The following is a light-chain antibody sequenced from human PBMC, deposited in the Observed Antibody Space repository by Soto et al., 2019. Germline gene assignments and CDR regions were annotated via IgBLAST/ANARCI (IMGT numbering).Light chain of an antibody. J-gene: IGLJ1*01. Sequence: QSALTQPASVSGSPGQSITISCTGTSSDVGGYNYVSWYQQHPGKAPKLMIYEVSNRPSGVSNRFSGSKSSNTASLTNSGHQAEDEADYYCSSYTSSSIDYVFGTGTKVTVL. CDR2: EVS. CDR3: SSYTSSSIDYV. CDR1: SSDVGGYNY. V-gene: IGLV2-14*01.